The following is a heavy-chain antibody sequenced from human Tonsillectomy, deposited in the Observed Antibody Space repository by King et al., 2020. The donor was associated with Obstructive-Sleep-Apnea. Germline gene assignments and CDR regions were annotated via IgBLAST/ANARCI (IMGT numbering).Heavy chain of an antibody. J-gene: IGHJ4*02. CDR2: INQSGST. Sequence: VQLQQWGAGLLKPSETLSLTCAVYGGSFSGYYCSWIRQPPGMGLEWIGEINQSGSTNYNPSLKSRVTISVDTTKNQFSLKLSSVTAADTAVYYCARRDDYWGQGTLVTVSS. CDR3: ARRDDY. V-gene: IGHV4-34*01. CDR1: GGSFSGYY.